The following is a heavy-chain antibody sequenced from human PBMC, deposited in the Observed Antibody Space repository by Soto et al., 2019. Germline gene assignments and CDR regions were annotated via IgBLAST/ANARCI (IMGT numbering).Heavy chain of an antibody. J-gene: IGHJ4*02. D-gene: IGHD3-10*01. Sequence: VQLVESGGGLVKPGGSLRLSCAASGFTFSSYSMNWVRQAPGKGLEWVSSISSSSSYIYYADSVKGRFTISRDNAKNSLYPQMNSLRAEDTAVYYCARGVGPSWSYYNSYFDYWGQGTLVTVSS. CDR1: GFTFSSYS. V-gene: IGHV3-21*01. CDR2: ISSSSSYI. CDR3: ARGVGPSWSYYNSYFDY.